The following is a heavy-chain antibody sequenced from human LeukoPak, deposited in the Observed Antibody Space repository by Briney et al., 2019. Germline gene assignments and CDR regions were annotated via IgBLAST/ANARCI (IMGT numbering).Heavy chain of an antibody. D-gene: IGHD3-10*01. Sequence: SVKVSCKASGGTFSSYAISWVRQAPGQGLELMGGIIPSFGTANYAQKFQGRVTITTDESTSTAYMELSSLRSEDTAVYYCARGLLVPDAFDIWGQGTMVTVSS. V-gene: IGHV1-69*05. J-gene: IGHJ3*02. CDR1: GGTFSSYA. CDR2: IIPSFGTA. CDR3: ARGLLVPDAFDI.